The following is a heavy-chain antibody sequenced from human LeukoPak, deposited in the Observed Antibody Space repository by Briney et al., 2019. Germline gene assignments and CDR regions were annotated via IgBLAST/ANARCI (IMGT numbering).Heavy chain of an antibody. D-gene: IGHD2-2*01. Sequence: PGGSLRLSCAASGFSFNSYGMGWVRQAPGKGLEWVSAISNSGGTAYYADSMKGRFTISRDNSKNTLYLQMNSLRAEDTAVYYCAKDRHAPGRYCSSITCFPFDSWGQGTLVTVSS. V-gene: IGHV3-23*01. J-gene: IGHJ5*01. CDR2: ISNSGGTA. CDR1: GFSFNSYG. CDR3: AKDRHAPGRYCSSITCFPFDS.